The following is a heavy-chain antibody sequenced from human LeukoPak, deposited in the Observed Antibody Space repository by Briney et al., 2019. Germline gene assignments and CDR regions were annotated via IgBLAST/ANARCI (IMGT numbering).Heavy chain of an antibody. CDR3: STDSGLLGTIAPI. J-gene: IGHJ3*02. CDR1: GYTLTELS. D-gene: IGHD1-7*01. V-gene: IGHV1-24*01. CDR2: FASGHGET. Sequence: ASVKVSCKVSGYTLTELSIHWVRQPPGKGLEWMGGFASGHGETFFAQKFQGRLTMTKDTSTDTAYMELRSLRSEDSAVYYCSTDSGLLGTIAPIWGQGTMVTVSA.